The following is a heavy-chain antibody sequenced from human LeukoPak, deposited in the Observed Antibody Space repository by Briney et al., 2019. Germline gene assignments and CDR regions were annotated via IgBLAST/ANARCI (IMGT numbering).Heavy chain of an antibody. CDR1: EFTFSNSA. CDR3: AKDVCQYTYGCTSFDY. CDR2: ISGSGTST. V-gene: IGHV3-23*01. J-gene: IGHJ4*02. Sequence: GGSLRLSCAASEFTFSNSAMSWVRQAPGKGLEWVSAISGSGTSTYYADSVRGRFTISRDNSKNTLYLQINSLRAEDTAIYYRAKDVCQYTYGCTSFDYWGQGTLVTVSP. D-gene: IGHD2-2*01.